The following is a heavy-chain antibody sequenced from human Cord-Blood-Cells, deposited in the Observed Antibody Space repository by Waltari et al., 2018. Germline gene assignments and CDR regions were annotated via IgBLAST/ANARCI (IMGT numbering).Heavy chain of an antibody. Sequence: EVQLVESGGGLVQLGRSLRLSCAASGFTFDDYAMHWVRQAPGKGLEWVSGISWNSGSIGYADSVKGRFTISRDNAKNSLYLQMNSLRAEDTALYYCAKGYNWNYVAFDIWGQGTMVTV. D-gene: IGHD1-7*01. CDR2: ISWNSGSI. CDR1: GFTFDDYA. CDR3: AKGYNWNYVAFDI. V-gene: IGHV3-9*01. J-gene: IGHJ3*02.